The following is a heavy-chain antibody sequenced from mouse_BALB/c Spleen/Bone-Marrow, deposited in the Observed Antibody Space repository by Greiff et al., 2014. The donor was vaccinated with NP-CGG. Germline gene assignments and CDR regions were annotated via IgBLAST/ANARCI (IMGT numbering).Heavy chain of an antibody. J-gene: IGHJ4*01. CDR2: IYPGNSDT. CDR1: GYSFTSYW. CDR3: TRYYYGRYYAMDY. D-gene: IGHD1-1*01. Sequence: VQLQQSGTVLARPGASVKMSCKASGYSFTSYWMHWVKQRPGQGLEWIGAIYPGNSDTSYNQKFKGKAKLTAVTSACTAYMELSSLTNEDSAVYYCTRYYYGRYYAMDYWGQGTSVTVSS. V-gene: IGHV1-5*01.